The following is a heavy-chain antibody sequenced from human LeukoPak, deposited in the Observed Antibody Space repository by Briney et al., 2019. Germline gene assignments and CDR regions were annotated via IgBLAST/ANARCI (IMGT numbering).Heavy chain of an antibody. V-gene: IGHV3-7*01. CDR2: IKQDGSEK. CDR3: ARVGDYYDSSGRPVDY. Sequence: PGGSLRLSCAASGFTFSSYWMSWVRQAPGKGLEWVANIKQDGSEKYYVDSVKGRFTISRDNAKNSLYLQMNSLRDEDTAVYYCARVGDYYDSSGRPVDYWGQGTLVTVSS. D-gene: IGHD3-22*01. CDR1: GFTFSSYW. J-gene: IGHJ4*02.